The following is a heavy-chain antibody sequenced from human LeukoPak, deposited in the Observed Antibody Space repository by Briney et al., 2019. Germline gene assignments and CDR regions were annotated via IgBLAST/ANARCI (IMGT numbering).Heavy chain of an antibody. J-gene: IGHJ3*02. CDR2: IYYSGST. Sequence: SETLSLTCTVSGGSISSGDYYWSWIRQPPGKGLEWIGYIYYSGSTYYNPSLKSRVTISVDTSKNQFSLKLSSVTAADTAVYYCASSVVVMPNDAFDIWGQGTMVTVSS. CDR3: ASSVVVMPNDAFDI. V-gene: IGHV4-30-4*08. CDR1: GGSISSGDYY. D-gene: IGHD2-21*01.